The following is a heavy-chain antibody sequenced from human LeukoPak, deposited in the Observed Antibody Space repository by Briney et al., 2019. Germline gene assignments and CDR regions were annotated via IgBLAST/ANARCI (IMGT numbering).Heavy chain of an antibody. D-gene: IGHD7-27*01. CDR3: ARDRDWGCSYCSY. J-gene: IGHJ4*02. Sequence: PGGSLRLSCSASGFTFSRYAMHWVRQAPGKGLEWVAVIWFDGSNKYYADSVKGRFTISRDNSKNTLYLQMNSLRAEDTAVYYCARDRDWGCSYCSYWGQGTLVTVSS. CDR2: IWFDGSNK. V-gene: IGHV3-33*08. CDR1: GFTFSRYA.